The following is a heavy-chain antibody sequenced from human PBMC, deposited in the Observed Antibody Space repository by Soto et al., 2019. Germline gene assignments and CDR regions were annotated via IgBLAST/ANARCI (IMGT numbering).Heavy chain of an antibody. Sequence: ASVKVSCKASGYTFTSYYMHWVRQAPGQGLEWMGIINPSGGSTSYAQKFQGRVTMTRDTSTSTVYMELSSLRSEDTAVYYCARDDTMVRGVIISRDYYYYYGMDVWGQGTTVTVSS. CDR2: INPSGGST. V-gene: IGHV1-46*01. CDR3: ARDDTMVRGVIISRDYYYYYGMDV. CDR1: GYTFTSYY. D-gene: IGHD3-10*01. J-gene: IGHJ6*02.